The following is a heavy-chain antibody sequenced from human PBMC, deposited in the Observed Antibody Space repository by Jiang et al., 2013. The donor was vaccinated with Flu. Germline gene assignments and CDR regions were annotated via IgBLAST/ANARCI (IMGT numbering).Heavy chain of an antibody. D-gene: IGHD1-14*01. Sequence: LLKPSETLSLTCTVSGGSISSYYWSWIRQPPGKGLEWIGYIYYSGXTNYNPSLKSRVTISVDTSKNQFSLKLSSXTAADTAVYYCAGTQDHTITGWFDPWGQGTLVTVSS. V-gene: IGHV4-59*01. CDR1: GGSISSYY. CDR3: AGTQDHTITGWFDP. CDR2: IYYSGXT. J-gene: IGHJ5*02.